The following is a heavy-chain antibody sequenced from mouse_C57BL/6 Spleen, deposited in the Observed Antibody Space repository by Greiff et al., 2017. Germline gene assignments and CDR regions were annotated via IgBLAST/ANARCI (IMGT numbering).Heavy chain of an antibody. J-gene: IGHJ3*01. D-gene: IGHD2-13*01. CDR3: ASSVTGAWFAY. CDR2: IDPSDSYT. Sequence: QVQLQQPGAELVMPGASVKLSCKASGYTFTSYWMHWVKQRPGQGLEWIGEIDPSDSYTNYNQKLKGKSTLTVDKTYSTAYMQHSRLTSEDSAVYYCASSVTGAWFAYWGQGTLVTVSA. CDR1: GYTFTSYW. V-gene: IGHV1-69*01.